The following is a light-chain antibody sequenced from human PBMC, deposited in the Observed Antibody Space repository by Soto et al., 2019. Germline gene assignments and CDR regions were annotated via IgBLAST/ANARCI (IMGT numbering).Light chain of an antibody. V-gene: IGKV1-5*01. CDR2: DAS. CDR3: QHYDSYSWT. J-gene: IGKJ1*01. Sequence: DIQIAQSPSTLSASVGDRVTIACRATESISSWLAWYQQTTGKAPKLLIYDASSLESGVPSRFRGSGSGTKFTLTISRLQPDDFSTYYCQHYDSYSWTFGQGTKVDI. CDR1: ESISSW.